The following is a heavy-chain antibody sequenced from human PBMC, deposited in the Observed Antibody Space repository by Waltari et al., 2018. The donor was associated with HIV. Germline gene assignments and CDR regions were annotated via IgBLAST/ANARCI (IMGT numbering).Heavy chain of an antibody. CDR3: ARDSPRLSGTSRFDY. CDR1: GFTFPSYS. CDR2: ISSSSSHI. Sequence: EVRLVESGGGLVKPGGSLRLSCEASGFTFPSYSMTWVRQAPGKGLEWVSFISSSSSHIYYTDSLKGRFTISRDNAKNSLYLQMNSLRADDTAIYYCARDSPRLSGTSRFDYWGRGTLVTVSS. J-gene: IGHJ4*02. D-gene: IGHD1-7*01. V-gene: IGHV3-21*02.